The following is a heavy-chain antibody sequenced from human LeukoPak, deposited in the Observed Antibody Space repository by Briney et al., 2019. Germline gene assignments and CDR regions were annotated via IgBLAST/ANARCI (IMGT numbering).Heavy chain of an antibody. CDR1: GFTFSSYA. Sequence: GGSLRLSCAASGFTFSSYAMTWVRQSPGKGLEWVSAISGSGGSTYYADSVKGRFTISRDNSKNTLCLQMNSLRAEDTAVYYCAKAGIMGSGFLNWFDPWGQGTLVTVSS. J-gene: IGHJ5*02. CDR3: AKAGIMGSGFLNWFDP. D-gene: IGHD6-19*01. CDR2: ISGSGGST. V-gene: IGHV3-23*01.